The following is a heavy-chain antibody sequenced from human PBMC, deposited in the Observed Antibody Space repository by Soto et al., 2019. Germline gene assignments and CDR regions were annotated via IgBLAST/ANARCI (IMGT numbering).Heavy chain of an antibody. V-gene: IGHV1-69*02. CDR1: GGTFSSYT. CDR2: IIPILGIA. Sequence: GASVKVSCKASGGTFSSYTISWVRQAPGRGLEWMGRIIPILGIANYAQKFQGRVTITADKSTSTAYMELSSLRSEDTAVYYCARALNYYDSSGPRSPYGMDVWGQGTTVTVSS. D-gene: IGHD3-22*01. CDR3: ARALNYYDSSGPRSPYGMDV. J-gene: IGHJ6*02.